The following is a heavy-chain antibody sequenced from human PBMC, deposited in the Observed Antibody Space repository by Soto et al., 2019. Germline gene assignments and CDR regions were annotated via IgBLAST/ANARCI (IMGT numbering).Heavy chain of an antibody. J-gene: IGHJ4*02. CDR2: INVGNGNK. CDR3: TSDNKALADY. CDR1: GYTSTNYA. Sequence: QVQLEQSGAEVKEPGASVKVSCQASGYTSTNYAVHWVRQAPGQGLQWIGWINVGNGNKKSSQKLQGRVTFSRDTSASTAYMEVSCLTSEDKDVYYCTSDNKALADYWGQVTLVTVSS. V-gene: IGHV1-3*01.